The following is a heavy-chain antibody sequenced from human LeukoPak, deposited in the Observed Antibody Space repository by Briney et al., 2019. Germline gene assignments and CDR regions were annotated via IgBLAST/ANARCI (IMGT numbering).Heavy chain of an antibody. CDR2: IYYSGST. D-gene: IGHD1-26*01. CDR3: AGGGARLGFDY. Sequence: SETLSLTCTVSGGSISSYYWSWIRQPPGKGLEWIGYIYYSGSTNYNPSLKSRVTISVDTSKNQFSLKLSSVTAADTAVYYCAGGGARLGFDYWGQGTLVTVSS. V-gene: IGHV4-59*01. CDR1: GGSISSYY. J-gene: IGHJ4*02.